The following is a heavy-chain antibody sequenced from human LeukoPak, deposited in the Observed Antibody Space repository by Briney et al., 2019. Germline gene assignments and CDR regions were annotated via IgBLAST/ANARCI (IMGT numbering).Heavy chain of an antibody. V-gene: IGHV3-48*03. CDR2: ISSSGRTI. CDR1: GFTFSNSE. Sequence: GGSLRLSCAASGFTFSNSEMNWVRQAPGKGLEWVSYISSSGRTIYYADSVKGRFTISRDNAKNSLYLQVNSLRAEDTAVYYWARGSLAIFVWGRGILVTVS. D-gene: IGHD3-9*01. CDR3: ARGSLAIFV. J-gene: IGHJ4*02.